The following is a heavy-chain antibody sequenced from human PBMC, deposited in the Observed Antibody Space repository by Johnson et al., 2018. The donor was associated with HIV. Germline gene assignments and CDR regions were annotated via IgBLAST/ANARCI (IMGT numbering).Heavy chain of an antibody. D-gene: IGHD5-24*01. V-gene: IGHV3-23*04. CDR1: GFTFSSYA. J-gene: IGHJ3*02. Sequence: MLLVESGGGLVQPGGSLRLSCAASGFTFSSYAMTWVRQPPGKGLDWVSAVYSTFGTYYADSVRGRFTISTDNSKNTLYLQMNSLRAEDTAVYYCARDSIEMATKSEDAFDIWGQGTMVTVSS. CDR2: VYSTFGT. CDR3: ARDSIEMATKSEDAFDI.